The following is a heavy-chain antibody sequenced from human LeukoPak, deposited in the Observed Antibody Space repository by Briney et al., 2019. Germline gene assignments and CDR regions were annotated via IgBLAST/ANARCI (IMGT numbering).Heavy chain of an antibody. D-gene: IGHD5-18*01. J-gene: IGHJ4*02. CDR2: ISYDGSNK. V-gene: IGHV3-30*03. CDR3: ARSYSYGGIHY. Sequence: GGSLRLSCAASGFTFSAFGMHWVRQAPGKGLEWVAVISYDGSNKYYADSVKGRFTISRDNSKNTLYLQMNSLRAEDTAVYYCARSYSYGGIHYWGQGTLVTVSS. CDR1: GFTFSAFG.